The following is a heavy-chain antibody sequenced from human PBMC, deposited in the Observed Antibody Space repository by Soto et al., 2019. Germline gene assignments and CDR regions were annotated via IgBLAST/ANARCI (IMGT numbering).Heavy chain of an antibody. CDR1: GGSISSSNW. D-gene: IGHD3-10*01. V-gene: IGHV4-4*02. J-gene: IGHJ4*02. CDR3: ARGSDYYGSGSYYKSFFFDY. Sequence: SETLSLTCAVSGGSISSSNWWSWVRQPPGKGLEWIGEIYHSGSTNYNPSLKSRVTISVDKSKNQLSLKLSSVTAADTAVYYCARGSDYYGSGSYYKSFFFDYWGQGTLVTVSS. CDR2: IYHSGST.